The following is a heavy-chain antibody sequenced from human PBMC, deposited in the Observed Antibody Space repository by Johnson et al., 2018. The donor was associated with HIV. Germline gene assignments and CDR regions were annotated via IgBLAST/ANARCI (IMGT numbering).Heavy chain of an antibody. D-gene: IGHD3-9*01. CDR1: GITFSDYY. Sequence: QVQLVESGGGLVKPGGSLRLSCAASGITFSDYYMSWIRQAPGKGLEWVSYISGSGSTLYYADSVKGRFTISRDNSKNTLYLQMNSLRAEDTAVYYCAKDREYYDILTGYYISLSSWDAFDIWGQGTMVTVSS. V-gene: IGHV3-11*04. CDR3: AKDREYYDILTGYYISLSSWDAFDI. CDR2: ISGSGSTL. J-gene: IGHJ3*02.